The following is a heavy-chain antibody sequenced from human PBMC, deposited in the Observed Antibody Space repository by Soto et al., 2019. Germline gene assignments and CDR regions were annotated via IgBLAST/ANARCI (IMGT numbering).Heavy chain of an antibody. CDR3: ARETSIVATTRGACDI. CDR1: GFTFSSYS. V-gene: IGHV3-48*02. CDR2: ISSSSSTI. Sequence: GGSLRLSCAASGFTFSSYSMNWVRQAPGKGLEWVSYISSSSSTIYYADSVKGRFTISRDNAKNSLYLQMNSLRDEDTAVYECARETSIVATTRGACDIWGQGTMVTVSS. D-gene: IGHD5-12*01. J-gene: IGHJ3*02.